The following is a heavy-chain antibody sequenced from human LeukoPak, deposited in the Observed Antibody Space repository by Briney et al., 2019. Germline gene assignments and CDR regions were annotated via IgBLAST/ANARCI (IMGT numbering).Heavy chain of an antibody. V-gene: IGHV4-34*01. CDR2: INHSGST. J-gene: IGHJ4*02. D-gene: IGHD3-22*01. CDR3: ASEVADYDSSGYYEL. CDR1: GGSFSGYY. Sequence: SETLSLTCAVYGGSFSGYYWSWIRQPPGKGLEWIGEINHSGSTNYNPSLKSRVTISVDTSKNQFSLKLSSVTAADTAVYHCASEVADYDSSGYYELWGQGTLVTVSS.